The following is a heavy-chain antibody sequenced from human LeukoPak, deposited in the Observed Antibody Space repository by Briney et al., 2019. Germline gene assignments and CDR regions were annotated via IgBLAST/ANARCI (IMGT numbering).Heavy chain of an antibody. Sequence: GGSLRLSCAASGFTFSSYAMHWVRQAPGKGLEGVAVISYDGSNKYYADSEKRRFTLSRDTSNNTLSLQIDSLRSEDTALFYCPRDFRYGYHATTPRPWQLDYWGQGTLVSVSS. V-gene: IGHV3-30-3*01. CDR1: GFTFSSYA. J-gene: IGHJ4*02. CDR3: PRDFRYGYHATTPRPWQLDY. CDR2: ISYDGSNK. D-gene: IGHD5-18*01.